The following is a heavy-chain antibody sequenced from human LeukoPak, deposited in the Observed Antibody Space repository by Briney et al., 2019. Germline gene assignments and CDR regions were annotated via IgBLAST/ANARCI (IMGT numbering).Heavy chain of an antibody. CDR2: INSDGKTT. J-gene: IGHJ4*02. V-gene: IGHV3-74*01. Sequence: GGSLRLSCAASGFTFSSYWMYWVRQAPGKGVVWVSRINSDGKTTNYADSVKGRFTISRDNAKNTLYLQMNSLRAEDTAVYYRTRDITLTRGGRSDYWGQGTLVTVSA. CDR1: GFTFSSYW. CDR3: TRDITLTRGGRSDY. D-gene: IGHD3-10*01.